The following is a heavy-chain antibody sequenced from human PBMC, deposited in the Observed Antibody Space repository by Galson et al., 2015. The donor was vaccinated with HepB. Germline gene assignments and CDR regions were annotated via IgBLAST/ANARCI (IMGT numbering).Heavy chain of an antibody. D-gene: IGHD3-3*01. V-gene: IGHV1-69*13. Sequence: SVKVSCKASGGTFSSYAISWVRQAPGQGLEWMGGIIPIFGTANYAQKFQGRVTITADESTSTAYMELSSLRSEDTAVYYCAGKYYDFWSGPLIPSYYGMDVWGQGTTVTVPS. CDR1: GGTFSSYA. CDR3: AGKYYDFWSGPLIPSYYGMDV. J-gene: IGHJ6*02. CDR2: IIPIFGTA.